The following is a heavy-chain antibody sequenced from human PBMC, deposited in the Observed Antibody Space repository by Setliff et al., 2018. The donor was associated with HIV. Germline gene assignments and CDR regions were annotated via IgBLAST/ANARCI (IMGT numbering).Heavy chain of an antibody. D-gene: IGHD3-16*01. J-gene: IGHJ5*02. V-gene: IGHV3-23*01. CDR1: GFTFSNYA. CDR2: ISGSGTNT. CDR3: AKGVKWLDP. Sequence: EGSLRLSCAVSGFTFSNYAMNWVRQAPGKGLEWVSGISGSGTNTYYADSVKGRFTISRDNSKNTLYLQMNSLRTEDTAVYYCAKGVKWLDPWGQGTLVTVSS.